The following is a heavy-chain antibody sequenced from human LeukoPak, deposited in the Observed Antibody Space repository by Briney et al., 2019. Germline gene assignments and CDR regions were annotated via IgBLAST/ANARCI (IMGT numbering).Heavy chain of an antibody. CDR1: GFTFSSYA. CDR2: ISYDGSNK. J-gene: IGHJ4*02. Sequence: GGSLRLSRAASGFTFSSYAMHWVRQAPGKGLEWVAVISYDGSNKYYADSVKGRFTISRDNSKNTLYLQMNSLRAEDTAVYYCASYYDSSGYYYWGQGTLVTVSS. V-gene: IGHV3-30-3*01. CDR3: ASYYDSSGYYY. D-gene: IGHD3-22*01.